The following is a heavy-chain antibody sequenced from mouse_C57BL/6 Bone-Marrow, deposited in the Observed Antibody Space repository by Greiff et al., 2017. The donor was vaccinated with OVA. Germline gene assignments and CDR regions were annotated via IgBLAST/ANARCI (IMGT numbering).Heavy chain of an antibody. D-gene: IGHD1-1*01. Sequence: EVQRVESGGGLVQPGGSLKLSCAASGFTFSDYYMSWVRQTPEKRLEWVAYISNGGGSTYYPDTVKGRFTISRDNAKNTLYLQMSRLKSEDTAMYYCARHYYGFFDYWGQGTTLTVSS. CDR2: ISNGGGST. V-gene: IGHV5-12*01. J-gene: IGHJ2*01. CDR1: GFTFSDYY. CDR3: ARHYYGFFDY.